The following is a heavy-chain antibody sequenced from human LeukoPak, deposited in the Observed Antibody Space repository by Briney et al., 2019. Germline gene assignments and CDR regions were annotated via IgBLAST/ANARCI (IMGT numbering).Heavy chain of an antibody. V-gene: IGHV3-13*01. Sequence: PGGSLRLSCAASGFTFSNYDMHWVRPSTGHGLEWVSGIGTAGDTYYAGSVKGRFTISRENAKNSLYLQMKSLRAGDTAVYYCASGSPPLQHWGQVTLVTVSS. J-gene: IGHJ1*01. CDR1: GFTFSNYD. D-gene: IGHD3-10*01. CDR2: IGTAGDT. CDR3: ASGSPPLQH.